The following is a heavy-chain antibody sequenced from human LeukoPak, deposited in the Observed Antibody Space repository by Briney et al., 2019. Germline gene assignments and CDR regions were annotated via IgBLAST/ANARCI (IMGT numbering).Heavy chain of an antibody. J-gene: IGHJ6*02. D-gene: IGHD6-19*01. V-gene: IGHV4-39*01. CDR1: GGGSISSSNHY. CDR2: INYSGST. CDR3: ARHSDGWYWGGSGMDV. Sequence: SETLSLTCIVSGGGSISSSNHYWGWIRQPPGKGLEWIGSINYSGSTQYNPSLKSRVTLSVDTSKDQFSLKLSSVTAADTAVYYCARHSDGWYWGGSGMDVWGQGTTVIVSS.